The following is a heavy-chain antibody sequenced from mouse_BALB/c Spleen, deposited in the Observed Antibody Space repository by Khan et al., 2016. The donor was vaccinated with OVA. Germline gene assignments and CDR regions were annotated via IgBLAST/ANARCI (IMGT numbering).Heavy chain of an antibody. CDR1: GYTFTSYS. J-gene: IGHJ2*01. V-gene: IGHV1-7*01. Sequence: QVQLKQSGAELVKPGASVKLSCKASGYTFTSYSMHWVKQRPGQGLEWIGCITPRSGYTKYNQKFKDKATLTADKSSSTAYMHLSSLTSEDSAVYYCARKSTRASYWGQGTTLTVSS. CDR3: ARKSTRASY. D-gene: IGHD3-1*01. CDR2: ITPRSGYT.